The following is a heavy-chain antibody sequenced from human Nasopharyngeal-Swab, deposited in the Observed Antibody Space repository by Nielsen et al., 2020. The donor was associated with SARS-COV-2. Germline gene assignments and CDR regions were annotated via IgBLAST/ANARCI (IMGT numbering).Heavy chain of an antibody. D-gene: IGHD3/OR15-3a*01. CDR2: INPVNENT. CDR1: GYTFSNHS. CDR3: ARDLDTWGIFDY. Sequence: ASVKVSCKASGYTFSNHSMHWVRQAPGQRLEGMGWINPVNENTKYSQKFQGRVTITRDTSANIGYMELNSLRSEDTALYYCARDLDTWGIFDYWGQGTLVTVSS. V-gene: IGHV1-3*01. J-gene: IGHJ4*02.